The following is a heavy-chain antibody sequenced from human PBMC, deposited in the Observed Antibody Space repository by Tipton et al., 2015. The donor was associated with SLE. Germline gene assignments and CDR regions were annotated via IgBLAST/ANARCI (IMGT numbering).Heavy chain of an antibody. CDR1: GGSISSNSYY. CDR2: VFYSGST. CDR3: ARVSSYSRGAFDF. J-gene: IGHJ4*02. Sequence: LRLSCTVSGGSISSNSYYWAWIRQPPGQGLVWVGTVFYSGSTYYNLSLKSRVTISIDTSKNHFSLKLASVTAADTAVYFCARVSSYSRGAFDFWGQGTLVTVSS. D-gene: IGHD2-15*01. V-gene: IGHV4-39*07.